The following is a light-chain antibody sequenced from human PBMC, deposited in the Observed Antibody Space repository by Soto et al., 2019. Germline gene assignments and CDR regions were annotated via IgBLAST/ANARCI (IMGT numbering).Light chain of an antibody. CDR2: DVS. CDR1: SSDVGGYNY. CDR3: SSYTSNSTLV. Sequence: QSVLTQPASVSGSPGQSITISCTGTSSDVGGYNYVSWYQQHPGKAPKLLIYDVSSRPSGVSDRFSGSKSGNTASLTISGLQADDEADYYCSSYTSNSTLVFGTGTKLTVL. V-gene: IGLV2-14*01. J-gene: IGLJ1*01.